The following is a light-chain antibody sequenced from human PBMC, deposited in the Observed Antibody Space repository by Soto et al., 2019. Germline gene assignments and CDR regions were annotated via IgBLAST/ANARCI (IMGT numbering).Light chain of an antibody. CDR2: GAS. CDR3: QQDNNWPWT. J-gene: IGKJ1*01. V-gene: IGKV3-15*01. Sequence: EIVMTQSPATLSVSPGERATLSCRASQSVSSNLAWYQQKPGQAPRLLIYGASTRATGIPARFSGSGSGTEFTLTISSLQYEDLAVYYCQQDNNWPWTFGQGTKVEIK. CDR1: QSVSSN.